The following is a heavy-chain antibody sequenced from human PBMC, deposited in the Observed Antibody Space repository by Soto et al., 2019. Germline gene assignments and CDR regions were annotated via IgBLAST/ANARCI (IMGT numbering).Heavy chain of an antibody. J-gene: IGHJ5*02. D-gene: IGHD3-10*01. CDR1: GYSFTSYW. V-gene: IGHV5-51*01. CDR3: ATLWFGESPPINWFDP. CDR2: IYPGDSDT. Sequence: EVQLVQSGAEVKKPGESLKISCKGSGYSFTSYWIGWVRQMPGKGLEWMGIIYPGDSDTRYSPSFQGQVTISADKSISTAYLQWSSLKASDTAMYYCATLWFGESPPINWFDPWGQGTLVTVSS.